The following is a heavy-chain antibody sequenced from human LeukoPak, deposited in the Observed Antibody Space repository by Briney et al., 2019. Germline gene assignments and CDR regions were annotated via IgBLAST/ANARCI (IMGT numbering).Heavy chain of an antibody. V-gene: IGHV3-66*04. CDR1: GFTVSSNY. J-gene: IGHJ6*04. Sequence: GGSLRLSCAASGFTVSSNYMSWVRQAPGKGLEWVSVIYSGGSTYYADSVKGRFTISRDNSKNTLYLQMNSLRADDTAVYYCARRAGEYSHPYDYWGKGTTVTISS. CDR3: ARRAGEYSHPYDY. CDR2: IYSGGST. D-gene: IGHD4-17*01.